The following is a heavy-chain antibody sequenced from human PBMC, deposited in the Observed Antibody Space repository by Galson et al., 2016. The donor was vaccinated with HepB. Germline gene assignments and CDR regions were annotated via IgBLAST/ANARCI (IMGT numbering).Heavy chain of an antibody. CDR3: ARELSSYYYYYYMDV. Sequence: PALVKPTQTLTLTCTFSGFSLSTSGMRVSWIRQPPGKALEWLARIDWDDDKFYNTSLKTRLTITKDTSKNQVVLIMTNMDPLDTATYFCARELSSYYYYYYMDVWGQGTTVTVSS. CDR2: IDWDDDK. V-gene: IGHV2-70*04. J-gene: IGHJ6*03. D-gene: IGHD2/OR15-2a*01. CDR1: GFSLSTSGMR.